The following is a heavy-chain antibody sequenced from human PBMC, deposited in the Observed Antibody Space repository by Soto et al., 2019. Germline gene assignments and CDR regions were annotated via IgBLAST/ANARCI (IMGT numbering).Heavy chain of an antibody. CDR2: MYQSEST. CDR1: GYSISTVDY. V-gene: IGHV4-38-2*01. D-gene: IGHD6-19*01. CDR3: ARKSSSGWERCDY. Sequence: PWETLSLTCAVSGYSISTVDYWGWLRQPPGEGLEWMGSMYQSESTYYNTCLKSVVTISVDTAKNRFSLNLSSVTAADTAVYYCARKSSSGWERCDYWGQGPLVIVSS. J-gene: IGHJ4*02.